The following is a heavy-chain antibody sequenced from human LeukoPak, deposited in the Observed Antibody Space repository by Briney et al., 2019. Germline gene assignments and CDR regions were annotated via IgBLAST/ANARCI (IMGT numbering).Heavy chain of an antibody. CDR3: ARARDVGSGWSSYFDY. CDR2: IIPILGIA. Sequence: GASVKVSCKASGGTFSSYAISWVRQAPGQGLEWMGRIIPILGIANYAQKFQGRVTITADKSTSTAYMGLSSLGSEDTAVYYCARARDVGSGWSSYFDYWGQGTLVTVSS. V-gene: IGHV1-69*04. D-gene: IGHD6-19*01. J-gene: IGHJ4*02. CDR1: GGTFSSYA.